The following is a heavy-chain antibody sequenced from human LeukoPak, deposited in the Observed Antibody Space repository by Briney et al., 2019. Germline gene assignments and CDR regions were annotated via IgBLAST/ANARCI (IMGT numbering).Heavy chain of an antibody. Sequence: GGSLRLSCAASGFTFNKYWMHWVRQAPGTGLMWVFRVNSDGSETSYADSVKGRFTISRDNAKNTLHLQMNSLRAEDTAVYYCARGRGTSSYFEYWGQGILATVSS. CDR3: ARGRGTSSYFEY. CDR1: GFTFNKYW. V-gene: IGHV3-74*01. J-gene: IGHJ4*02. CDR2: VNSDGSET. D-gene: IGHD2-2*01.